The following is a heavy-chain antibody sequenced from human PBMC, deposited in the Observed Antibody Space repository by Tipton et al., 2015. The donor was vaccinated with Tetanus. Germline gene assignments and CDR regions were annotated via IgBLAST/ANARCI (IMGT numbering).Heavy chain of an antibody. J-gene: IGHJ3*01. CDR3: AKDTGLLVYAFDV. D-gene: IGHD1-26*01. V-gene: IGHV4-4*02. Sequence: TLSLTCTVFGGSITTTNWWSWVRQTPGKGLEWIGEIHDSGKTNYNPSLESRVTISVDKSKNQFSVNLNSVTAADTAVYYCAKDTGLLVYAFDVWGQGTLVVVSS. CDR2: IHDSGKT. CDR1: GGSITTTNW.